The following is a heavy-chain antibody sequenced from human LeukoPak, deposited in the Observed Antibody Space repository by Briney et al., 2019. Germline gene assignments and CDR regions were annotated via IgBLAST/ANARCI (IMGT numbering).Heavy chain of an antibody. CDR3: VKDSVRGYSGYGNDGFEI. D-gene: IGHD5-12*01. Sequence: GGSLRLSCAASGFTFSTYPISWVRQAPGKGLEWVSAISGGDTSTYYADSVKGRFTISRDNSKNTLYLQMNSLRAEDTAVYYCVKDSVRGYSGYGNDGFEIWGQGTMVTVSS. J-gene: IGHJ3*02. V-gene: IGHV3-23*01. CDR2: ISGGDTST. CDR1: GFTFSTYP.